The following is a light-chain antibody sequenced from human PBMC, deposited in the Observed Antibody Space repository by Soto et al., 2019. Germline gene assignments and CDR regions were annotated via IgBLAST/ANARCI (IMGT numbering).Light chain of an antibody. Sequence: DIQMTQSPSALSGSVGDRVTITCRASQNIETWLAWYQQAPGKAPKLLSYDASTLKTGVPSRFSGSGSGTEFTLTIGSLQPDDYATYYCQQYNSEPWTFGQGTKVEI. J-gene: IGKJ1*01. V-gene: IGKV1-5*01. CDR1: QNIETW. CDR3: QQYNSEPWT. CDR2: DAS.